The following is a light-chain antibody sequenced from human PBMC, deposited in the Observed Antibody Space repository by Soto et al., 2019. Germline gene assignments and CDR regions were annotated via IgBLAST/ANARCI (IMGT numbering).Light chain of an antibody. Sequence: QSALTQPASVSGSPRQSITISCTGASSDVGSYTYVSWYQQHPGKAPKLMIYEVNNRPSGVSNRFSGSKSGNTASLTISGLQAEDEADYYCSSYTSSSTWVFGGGTKLTVL. CDR3: SSYTSSSTWV. J-gene: IGLJ3*02. CDR2: EVN. V-gene: IGLV2-14*01. CDR1: SSDVGSYTY.